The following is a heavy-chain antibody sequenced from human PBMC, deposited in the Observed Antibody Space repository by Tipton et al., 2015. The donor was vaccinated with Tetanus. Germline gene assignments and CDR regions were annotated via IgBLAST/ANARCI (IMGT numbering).Heavy chain of an antibody. D-gene: IGHD1-26*01. CDR1: GYTFTSYD. V-gene: IGHV1-8*01. J-gene: IGHJ3*02. CDR2: MSPNSGNT. CDR3: AGGDSGHPDAFDI. Sequence: QMQLVQSGAEVKKPGASVKVSCKASGYTFTSYDIDWVRQATGQGLEWIGWMSPNSGNTGYAQKFQGRVTMTRNSSISTAYMELSSLGSEVPAVYYCAGGDSGHPDAFDIWGQGTMVTVSS.